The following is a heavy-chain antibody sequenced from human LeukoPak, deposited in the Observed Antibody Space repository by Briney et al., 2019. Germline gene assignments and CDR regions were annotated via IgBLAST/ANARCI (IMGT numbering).Heavy chain of an antibody. CDR3: ARTRYYYDSSGYFDY. D-gene: IGHD3-22*01. J-gene: IGHJ6*04. Sequence: ASVKVSCKVSGYTLTELSMHWVRQAPGKGLEWMGGFDPEDGETIYAQKFQGRVTMTGDTSTDTAYMELSSLRSEDTAVYYCARTRYYYDSSGYFDYWGKGTTVTVSS. V-gene: IGHV1-24*01. CDR1: GYTLTELS. CDR2: FDPEDGET.